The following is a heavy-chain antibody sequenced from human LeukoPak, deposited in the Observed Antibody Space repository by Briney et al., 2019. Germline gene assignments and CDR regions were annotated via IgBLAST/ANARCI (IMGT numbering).Heavy chain of an antibody. CDR2: ISAYNVNT. CDR1: GYNLTSYG. V-gene: IGHV1-18*01. J-gene: IGHJ4*02. Sequence: ASVKVSCKASGYNLTSYGIIWVRQAPGQGLEWIGWISAYNVNTNYAQKFQGRVTMTTDTSTSTAYMELRSLKSDDTAVYFCARPYDTSGYYNYYLDYWGQGTLVTVSS. D-gene: IGHD3-22*01. CDR3: ARPYDTSGYYNYYLDY.